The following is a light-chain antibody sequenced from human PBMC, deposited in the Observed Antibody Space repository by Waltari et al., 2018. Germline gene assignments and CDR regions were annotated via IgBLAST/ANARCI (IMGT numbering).Light chain of an antibody. V-gene: IGLV2-14*03. J-gene: IGLJ3*02. CDR1: TSDVGGYNY. Sequence: SALTQPASVSESPGQSITISCTGTTSDVGGYNYVSWYLQHPGKAPKLMIYDVTNRPSGVSNRFSGSKSGNTASLTISGLQAEDEADYYCSSFTSSSTWVFGGGTKLTVL. CDR3: SSFTSSSTWV. CDR2: DVT.